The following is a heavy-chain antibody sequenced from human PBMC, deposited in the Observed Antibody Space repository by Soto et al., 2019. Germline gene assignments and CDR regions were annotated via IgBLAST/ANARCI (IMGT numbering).Heavy chain of an antibody. J-gene: IGHJ6*02. CDR1: GGTFSRYT. CDR3: ASHFTGVLVLGASPPGGDNYGWDV. Sequence: QVQLVQSGAEVKKPGSSVKVSCKASGGTFSRYTISWVRQAPGQGLEWMGRIIPILDIPNYAQNFQGRVTITAAKSTSTAYMELSGLRSDDTAVYYCASHFTGVLVLGASPPGGDNYGWDVWGQGTTVTVSS. V-gene: IGHV1-69*02. CDR2: IIPILDIP. D-gene: IGHD2-15*01.